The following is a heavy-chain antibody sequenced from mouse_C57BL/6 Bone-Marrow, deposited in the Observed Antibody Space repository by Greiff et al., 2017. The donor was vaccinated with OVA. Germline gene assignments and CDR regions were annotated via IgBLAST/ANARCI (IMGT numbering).Heavy chain of an antibody. Sequence: VQLQQPGAELVKPGASVKLSCKASGYTFTSYWMHWVKQRPGQGLEWIGMIHPNSGSTNYNEKFKSKATLTVDKSSSTAYMQLSSLTSEDSAVYYCAREGAYYSNPYYFDYWGQGTTLTVSS. CDR3: AREGAYYSNPYYFDY. J-gene: IGHJ2*01. CDR2: IHPNSGST. D-gene: IGHD2-5*01. CDR1: GYTFTSYW. V-gene: IGHV1-64*01.